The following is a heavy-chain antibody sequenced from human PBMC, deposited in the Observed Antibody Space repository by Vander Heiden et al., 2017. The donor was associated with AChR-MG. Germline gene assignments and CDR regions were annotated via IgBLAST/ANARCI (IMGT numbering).Heavy chain of an antibody. CDR3: AMAYQLPISMDV. Sequence: EVQLLESGGGLVQPGGSLRLSCAASGFTSSSYAMSWVRQAPGKGLEWVSAISGSGGSTYYADSVKGRFTISRDNSKNTLYLQMNSLRAEDTAVYYCAMAYQLPISMDVWGQGTTVTVSS. J-gene: IGHJ6*02. D-gene: IGHD2-2*01. V-gene: IGHV3-23*01. CDR2: ISGSGGST. CDR1: GFTSSSYA.